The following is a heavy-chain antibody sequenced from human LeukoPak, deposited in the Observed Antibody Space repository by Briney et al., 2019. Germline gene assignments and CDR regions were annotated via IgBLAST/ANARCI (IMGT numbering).Heavy chain of an antibody. CDR1: GFTVSSNY. CDR3: TGSGSYYLYYYYYMDV. D-gene: IGHD1-26*01. J-gene: IGHJ6*03. V-gene: IGHV3-73*01. CDR2: IRSKANSYAT. Sequence: GGSLRLSCAASGFTVSSNYMHWVRQASGKGLEWVGRIRSKANSYATAYAASVKGRFTISRDDSKNTAYLQMNSLKTEDTAVYYCTGSGSYYLYYYYYMDVWGKGTTVTVSS.